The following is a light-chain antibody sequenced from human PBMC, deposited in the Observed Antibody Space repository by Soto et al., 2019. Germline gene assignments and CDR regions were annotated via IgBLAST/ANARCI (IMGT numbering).Light chain of an antibody. J-gene: IGKJ1*01. V-gene: IGKV2-28*01. CDR1: QSLLNSNGNNY. CDR2: LGS. Sequence: DMVMTQSPLSLPVTPGEPASISCRSSQSLLNSNGNNYLDWYLLKPGQSPQLLIYLGSNRASGVPDRFSGSGSGTDFTLKISRVEAEDVGVYYCMQALQSPWTFGQGTKVEIK. CDR3: MQALQSPWT.